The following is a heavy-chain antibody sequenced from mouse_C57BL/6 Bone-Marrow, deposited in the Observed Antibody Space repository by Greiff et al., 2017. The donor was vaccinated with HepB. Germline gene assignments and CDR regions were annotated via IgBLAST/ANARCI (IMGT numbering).Heavy chain of an antibody. Sequence: EVQVVESGGDLVKPGGSLKLSCAASGFTFSSYGMSWVRQTPDKRLEWVATISSGGSYTYYPDSVKGRFTISRDNAKNTLYLQMSSLKSEDTAMYYCARRADYYGSSPYYYAMDYWGQGTSVTVSS. CDR2: ISSGGSYT. V-gene: IGHV5-6*01. D-gene: IGHD1-1*01. J-gene: IGHJ4*01. CDR3: ARRADYYGSSPYYYAMDY. CDR1: GFTFSSYG.